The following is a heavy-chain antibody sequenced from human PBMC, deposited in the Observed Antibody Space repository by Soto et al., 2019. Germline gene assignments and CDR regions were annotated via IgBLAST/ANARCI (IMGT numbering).Heavy chain of an antibody. D-gene: IGHD3-10*01. CDR3: TRDPSGGAFDI. Sequence: ELQLVQSGGGLAQPGGSLRLSCIASGFSSSDYWMAWIRQVPGKGLELVAAINGDGSDRGYLESVEGRFTISRDNANNSVFLHLNTLTAEDTAVYFCTRDPSGGAFDIGCQGTMVTVSS. V-gene: IGHV3-7*01. CDR1: GFSSSDYW. J-gene: IGHJ3*02. CDR2: INGDGSDR.